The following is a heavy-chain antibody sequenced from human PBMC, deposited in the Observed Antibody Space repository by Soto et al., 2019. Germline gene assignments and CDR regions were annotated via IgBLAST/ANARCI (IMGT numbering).Heavy chain of an antibody. Sequence: SETLSLTCAVHGGSFSGYYWSWIRQPPGKGLEWIGEINHSGSTNYNPSLKSRVTISVDTSKNQFSLKLSSVTAADTAVYYCARGLELLRVYYMDVWGKGTTVTVSS. CDR1: GGSFSGYY. J-gene: IGHJ6*03. D-gene: IGHD1-7*01. CDR3: ARGLELLRVYYMDV. CDR2: INHSGST. V-gene: IGHV4-34*01.